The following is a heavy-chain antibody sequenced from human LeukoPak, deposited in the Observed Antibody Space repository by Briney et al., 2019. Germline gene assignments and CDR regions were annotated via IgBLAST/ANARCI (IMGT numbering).Heavy chain of an antibody. J-gene: IGHJ3*02. D-gene: IGHD2-2*02. CDR2: IYTSGRT. CDR1: GGSISSYY. CDR3: AGGKGYCSGTSCYSYAFDI. Sequence: SETLSLTCTVSGGSISSYYWSWIRQPGGRGLEWIGRIYTSGRTNYNPSLKSRVTMSVDTSKNQFSLKLSSVTAADTAVYYCAGGKGYCSGTSCYSYAFDIWGQGTMVTVSS. V-gene: IGHV4-4*07.